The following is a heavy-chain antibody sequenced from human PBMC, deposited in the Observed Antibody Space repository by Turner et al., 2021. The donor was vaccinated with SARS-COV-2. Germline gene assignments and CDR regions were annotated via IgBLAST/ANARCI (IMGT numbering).Heavy chain of an antibody. Sequence: QVQLVESGGGVVQPGRSLRLSCAAPGFPCSIYGSHWVRQAPGKGLEWVAVISYDGSNKYYADSVKGRFTISRDNSKNTLYLQMNSLRAEDTAVYYCAKSYSGSYWDRNDYWGQGTLVTVSS. CDR1: GFPCSIYG. J-gene: IGHJ4*02. CDR2: ISYDGSNK. D-gene: IGHD1-26*01. V-gene: IGHV3-30*18. CDR3: AKSYSGSYWDRNDY.